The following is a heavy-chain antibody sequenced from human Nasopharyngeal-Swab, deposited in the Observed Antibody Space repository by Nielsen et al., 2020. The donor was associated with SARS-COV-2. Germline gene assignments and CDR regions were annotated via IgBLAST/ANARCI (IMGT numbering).Heavy chain of an antibody. Sequence: GGSLRLSCATSGFTFDDFALHWVRQAPGKGLERVSGISSSSDIMAYADSVKGRFIISRDNAKNSLYLQMNSLRAEDTALYYCTKGRSGVVPAALNYWGQGTLVTVSS. D-gene: IGHD2-2*01. CDR3: TKGRSGVVPAALNY. CDR1: GFTFDDFA. J-gene: IGHJ4*02. V-gene: IGHV3-9*01. CDR2: ISSSSDIM.